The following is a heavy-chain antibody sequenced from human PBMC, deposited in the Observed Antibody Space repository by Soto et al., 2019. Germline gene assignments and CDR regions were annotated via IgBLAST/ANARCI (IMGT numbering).Heavy chain of an antibody. D-gene: IGHD3-22*01. CDR3: ARGGSGYSYYFDY. V-gene: IGHV3-30-3*01. Sequence: PGGSLRLSCAASGFTFSSYATHWVRQAPGKGLEWVAVISYDGSNKYYADSVKGRFTISRDNSKNTLYLQMNSLRAEDTAVYYCARGGSGYSYYFDYWGQGTLVTVSS. J-gene: IGHJ4*02. CDR2: ISYDGSNK. CDR1: GFTFSSYA.